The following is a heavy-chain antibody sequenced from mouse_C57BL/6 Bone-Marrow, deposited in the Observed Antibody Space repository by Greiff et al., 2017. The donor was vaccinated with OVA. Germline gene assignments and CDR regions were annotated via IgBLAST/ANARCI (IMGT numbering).Heavy chain of an antibody. V-gene: IGHV1-18*01. J-gene: IGHJ1*03. CDR1: GYTFTDYN. CDR2: INPNNGGT. D-gene: IGHD1-1*01. CDR3: AIGYGSSYVFWYFDV. Sequence: VQLQQSGPELVKPGASVKIPCKASGYTFTDYNMDWVKQSHGKSLEWIGDINPNNGGTIYNQKFKGKATLTVDKSSSTAYMELRSLTSEDTAGYYCAIGYGSSYVFWYFDVWGTGTTVTVSS.